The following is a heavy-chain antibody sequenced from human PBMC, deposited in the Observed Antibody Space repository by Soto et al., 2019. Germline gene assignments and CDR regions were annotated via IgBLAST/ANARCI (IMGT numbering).Heavy chain of an antibody. Sequence: GGSLRLSCAASGFTFDDYAMHWVRQAPGKGLEWVSGISWNSGSIGYADSVKGRFTISRDNAKNSLYLQMNSLRAEDTALYYCSKGRGGGYSSSWLNYWGQGTLVTVSS. J-gene: IGHJ4*02. CDR3: SKGRGGGYSSSWLNY. CDR2: ISWNSGSI. D-gene: IGHD6-13*01. CDR1: GFTFDDYA. V-gene: IGHV3-9*01.